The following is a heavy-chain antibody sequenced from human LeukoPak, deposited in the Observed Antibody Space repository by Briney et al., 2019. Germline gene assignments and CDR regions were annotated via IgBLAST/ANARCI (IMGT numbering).Heavy chain of an antibody. CDR1: GFTFTSSA. Sequence: SVKVSCKASGFTFTSSAMQWVRQARGQRLEWIGWIVVGSGNTNYAQKFQERVTITRDMSTSTAYMELSSLRSEDTAVNYCAAVVGATTNYYYGMDIWGQGTTVTVSS. CDR3: AAVVGATTNYYYGMDI. J-gene: IGHJ6*02. CDR2: IVVGSGNT. V-gene: IGHV1-58*02. D-gene: IGHD1-26*01.